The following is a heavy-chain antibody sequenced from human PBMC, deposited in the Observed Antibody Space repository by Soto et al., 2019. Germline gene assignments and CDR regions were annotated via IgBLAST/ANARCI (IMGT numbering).Heavy chain of an antibody. CDR3: ARGRNLIAVAGRATFFDY. CDR2: TYYRSKWYN. V-gene: IGHV6-1*01. CDR1: GDSVSCNSAA. Sequence: SQTLSLTCAISGDSVSCNSAAWNWIRQSPSRGLEWLGRTYYRSKWYNDYAVSVKSRITINPDTSKNQFSLQLNSVTPEDTAVYYCARGRNLIAVAGRATFFDYWGQGTLVTVSS. J-gene: IGHJ4*02. D-gene: IGHD6-19*01.